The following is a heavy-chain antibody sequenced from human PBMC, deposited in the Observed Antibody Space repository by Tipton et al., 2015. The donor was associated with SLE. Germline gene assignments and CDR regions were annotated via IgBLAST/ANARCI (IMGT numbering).Heavy chain of an antibody. J-gene: IGHJ6*02. CDR2: INHSGST. V-gene: IGHV4-34*01. D-gene: IGHD6-13*01. Sequence: TLSLTCAVYGGSFSGYYWSWIRQPPGKGLEWIGEINHSGSTNYNPSLKSRVTISVDTSKNQFSLKLSSVTAADTAVYYCARRKSSSWANYYYYGMDVWGQGTTVPVSS. CDR3: ARRKSSSWANYYYYGMDV. CDR1: GGSFSGYY.